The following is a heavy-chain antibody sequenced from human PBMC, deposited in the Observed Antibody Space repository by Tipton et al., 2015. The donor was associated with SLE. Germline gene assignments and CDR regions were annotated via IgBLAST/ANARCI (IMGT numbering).Heavy chain of an antibody. J-gene: IGHJ2*01. CDR1: AGYVSSSTFY. D-gene: IGHD4-11*01. V-gene: IGHV4-39*07. CDR2: IYYSGSA. Sequence: GLVKPSETLSLTCSVSAGYVSSSTFYWAWIRQTPGKGLEWIGSIYYSGSAFYNPSLKSRLTISVDTSKNQISLILRSVTAADTAVYYCARLVTADWYFDLWGRGTLVTVSS. CDR3: ARLVTADWYFDL.